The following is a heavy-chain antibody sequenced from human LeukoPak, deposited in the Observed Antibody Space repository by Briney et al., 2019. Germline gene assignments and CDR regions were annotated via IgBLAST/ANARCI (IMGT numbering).Heavy chain of an antibody. CDR3: ARARNYGSGSYYRYYYYYYMDV. CDR1: GYAFTTYG. D-gene: IGHD3-10*01. Sequence: ASVKVSCKASGYAFTTYGLSWVRQAPGQGLEWMGWISAYNGNTNYAQKLQGRVTMTTDTSTSTAYMELRSLRSDDTAVYYCARARNYGSGSYYRYYYYYYMDVWGKGTTVTISS. J-gene: IGHJ6*03. V-gene: IGHV1-18*01. CDR2: ISAYNGNT.